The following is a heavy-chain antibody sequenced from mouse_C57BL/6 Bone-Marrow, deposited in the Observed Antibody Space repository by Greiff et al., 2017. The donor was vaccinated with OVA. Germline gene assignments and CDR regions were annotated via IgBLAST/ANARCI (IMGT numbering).Heavy chain of an antibody. CDR3: TTGLLRDFDY. J-gene: IGHJ2*01. Sequence: VQLQQSGAELVRPGASVKLSCTASGFNIKDDYMHWVKQRPEQGLEWIGWIDPENGDTEYASKFQGKATITADTSSNTAYLQLSSLTSEDTAVYYCTTGLLRDFDYWGQGTTLTVSS. D-gene: IGHD2-3*01. CDR1: GFNIKDDY. V-gene: IGHV14-4*01. CDR2: IDPENGDT.